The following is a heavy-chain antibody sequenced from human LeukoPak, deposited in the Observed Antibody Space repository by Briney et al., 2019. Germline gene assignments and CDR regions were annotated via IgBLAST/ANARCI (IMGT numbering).Heavy chain of an antibody. D-gene: IGHD2-21*02. V-gene: IGHV7-4-1*02. CDR1: GYTSTSYA. Sequence: GASVKVSCKASGYTSTSYAMNWVRQAPGQGLEWMGWINTNTGNPTYAQGFTGRFVFSLDTSVSTAYLQISSLKAEDTAVYYCARTANLRADYYYGMDVWGQGTTVTVSS. CDR3: ARTANLRADYYYGMDV. CDR2: INTNTGNP. J-gene: IGHJ6*02.